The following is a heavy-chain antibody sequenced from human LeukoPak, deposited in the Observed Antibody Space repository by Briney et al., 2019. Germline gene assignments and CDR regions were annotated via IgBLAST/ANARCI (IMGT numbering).Heavy chain of an antibody. D-gene: IGHD2-2*01. CDR1: GGTFSSYA. CDR3: ARGHIVVVPAATEYNWFDP. CDR2: IIPIFGTA. Sequence: ASVKVSCKASGGTFSSYAISWVRQAPGQGLEWMGGIIPIFGTANYAQKFQGRVTITADVSTSTAYMELSSLRSEDTAVYYCARGHIVVVPAATEYNWFDPWGQGTLVTVSS. J-gene: IGHJ5*02. V-gene: IGHV1-69*13.